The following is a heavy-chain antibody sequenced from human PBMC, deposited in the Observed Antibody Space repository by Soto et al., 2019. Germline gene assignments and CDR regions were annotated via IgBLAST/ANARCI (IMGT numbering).Heavy chain of an antibody. CDR2: ISGSGGST. J-gene: IGHJ5*02. CDR1: GFTFSSYA. V-gene: IGHV3-23*01. D-gene: IGHD3-22*01. Sequence: PGGSLILSCSASGFTFSSYAMSWVRQAPGKGLEWVSAISGSGGSTYYADSVKGRFTISRDNSKNTLYLQMNSLRAEDTAVYYCATTLHSYDSSGYYYSWFVPWCEATLVTVSS. CDR3: ATTLHSYDSSGYYYSWFVP.